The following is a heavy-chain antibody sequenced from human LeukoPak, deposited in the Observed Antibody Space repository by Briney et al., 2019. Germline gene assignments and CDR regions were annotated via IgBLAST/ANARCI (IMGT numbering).Heavy chain of an antibody. V-gene: IGHV4-38-2*02. CDR1: GYSISSAYY. CDR2: IYHSGST. D-gene: IGHD1-7*01. Sequence: SSETLSLTCSVSGYSISSAYYWGWIRQPPGKGLEWIGSIYHSGSTYYNPSLKSRVTISLDTSKNRFSLKLSSVTAADTAMYYCAGVIGNYDGRLDYWGQGTLVTVSS. J-gene: IGHJ4*02. CDR3: AGVIGNYDGRLDY.